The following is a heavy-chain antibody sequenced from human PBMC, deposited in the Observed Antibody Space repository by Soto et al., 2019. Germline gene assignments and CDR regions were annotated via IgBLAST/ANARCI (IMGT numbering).Heavy chain of an antibody. D-gene: IGHD3-22*01. CDR1: GYTFTGYY. CDR3: ARDNSIVAAAFDI. CDR2: INPNSGGT. V-gene: IGHV1-2*04. Sequence: ASVKVSCKASGYTFTGYYMHWVRQAPGQGLEWMGWINPNSGGTNYAQKFQGWVTMTRDTSISTAYMELSRLRSDDTAVYYCARDNSIVAAAFDIWGQGTMVTVSS. J-gene: IGHJ3*02.